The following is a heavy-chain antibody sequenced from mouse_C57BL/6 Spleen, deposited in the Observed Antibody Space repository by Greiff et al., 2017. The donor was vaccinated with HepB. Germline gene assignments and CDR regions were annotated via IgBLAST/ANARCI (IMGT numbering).Heavy chain of an antibody. D-gene: IGHD1-1*01. Sequence: QQSGAELMKPGASVKLSCKATGYTFTGYWIEWVKQRPGHGLEWIGEILPGSGSTNYNEKFRGKATFTADTSSNTAYMQLSSLTTEDSAIYYCARRGYYGSSPPWFAYWGQRTLVTVSA. CDR2: ILPGSGST. V-gene: IGHV1-9*01. CDR1: GYTFTGYW. CDR3: ARRGYYGSSPPWFAY. J-gene: IGHJ3*01.